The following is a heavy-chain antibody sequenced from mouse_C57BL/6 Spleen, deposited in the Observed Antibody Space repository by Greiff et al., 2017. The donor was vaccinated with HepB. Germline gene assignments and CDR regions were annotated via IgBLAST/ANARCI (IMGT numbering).Heavy chain of an antibody. Sequence: LQQSEGGLVQPGSSMKLSCTASGFTFSDYYMAWVRQVPEKGLEWVANINYDGSSTYYLDSLKSRFIISRDNAKNILYLQMSSLKSEDTATYYCARISYAMDYWGQGTSVTVSS. CDR2: INYDGSST. J-gene: IGHJ4*01. CDR1: GFTFSDYY. CDR3: ARISYAMDY. V-gene: IGHV5-16*01.